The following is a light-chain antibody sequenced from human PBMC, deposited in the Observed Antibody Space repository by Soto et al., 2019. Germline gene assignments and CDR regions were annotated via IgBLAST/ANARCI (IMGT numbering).Light chain of an antibody. J-gene: IGKJ4*01. CDR3: QQRSSWPST. Sequence: EIVLTQSPATLSLSPGERATLSCRASHSVSRYLAWYQQKPGQAPRLLIYDASNRATGIPARFSGSGSGTDFTLTITSLEPEDFAVYYCQQRSSWPSTFGGGTKVEI. V-gene: IGKV3-11*01. CDR2: DAS. CDR1: HSVSRY.